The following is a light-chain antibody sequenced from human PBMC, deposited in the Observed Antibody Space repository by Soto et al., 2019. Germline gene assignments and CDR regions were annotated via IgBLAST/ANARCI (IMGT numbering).Light chain of an antibody. Sequence: DIQMTQSPSTLSASVGDRVTITCRASQNIISWLAWYQQKPGKAPKFLIHKVSGLESGVPSRFIASVSGTEFTRTIGSLPTDDFAAYVGLLCHTYPWTFDQGTKVEIK. CDR3: LLCHTYPWT. V-gene: IGKV1-5*03. J-gene: IGKJ1*01. CDR2: KVS. CDR1: QNIISW.